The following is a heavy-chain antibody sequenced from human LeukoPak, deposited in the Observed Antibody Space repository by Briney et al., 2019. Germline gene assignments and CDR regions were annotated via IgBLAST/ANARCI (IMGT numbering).Heavy chain of an antibody. CDR2: IYYSGST. D-gene: IGHD3-10*01. Sequence: PSETLSLTCTVPGGSITTSSYYWGWIRQPPGKGLEWIGIIYYSGSTNYNPSLKSRVTISVDTSKSQFSLKLSSVTAADTAVYYCARGYYDSGSHIDAFDIWGQGTMVTVSS. CDR3: ARGYYDSGSHIDAFDI. CDR1: GGSITTSSYY. J-gene: IGHJ3*02. V-gene: IGHV4-39*07.